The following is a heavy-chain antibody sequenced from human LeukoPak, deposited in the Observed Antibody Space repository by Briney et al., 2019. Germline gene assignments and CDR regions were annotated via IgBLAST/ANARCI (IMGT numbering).Heavy chain of an antibody. J-gene: IGHJ4*02. D-gene: IGHD3-22*01. CDR2: IYWDDDK. CDR1: GFSLSTRGVG. Sequence: SGPTLVNPTQTLTLTCTFSGFSLSTRGVGVGWIRRPPGKALQWLAFIYWDDDKRYSPSLKSRLTITKDTSKNQVVLTMTNMDPVDTATYYCAHGFNYYDSHPIVPFDYWGQGTLVTVSS. V-gene: IGHV2-5*02. CDR3: AHGFNYYDSHPIVPFDY.